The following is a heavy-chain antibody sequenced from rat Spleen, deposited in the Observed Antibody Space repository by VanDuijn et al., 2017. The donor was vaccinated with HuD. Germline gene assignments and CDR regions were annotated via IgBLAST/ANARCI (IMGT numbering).Heavy chain of an antibody. V-gene: IGHV5-31*01. J-gene: IGHJ2*01. CDR2: ITNTGNTP. CDR1: GFTFNDYW. Sequence: EVQLVESGGGLVQPGESLKLSCVASGFTFNDYWMTWIRQAPGKGLEWVASITNTGNTPYSSDSVRGRFTISRDNAKNALYLKMNSLRSDDTATYDCTRGGNYDFDYWGNGVMVTVSA. D-gene: IGHD1-10*01. CDR3: TRGGNYDFDY.